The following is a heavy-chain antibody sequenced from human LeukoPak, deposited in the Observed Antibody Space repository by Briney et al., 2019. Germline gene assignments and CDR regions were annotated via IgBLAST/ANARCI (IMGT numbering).Heavy chain of an antibody. J-gene: IGHJ5*02. Sequence: ASVKVSCKASGYTFTFYYIHWVRQAPGQGLEWMGIINPSGGSTNYAQKFQGRVTMTRDMSTSTDYMELSSLRSDDTAIYYCARDNSVEDNAWWFDPWGQGTLVIVSS. CDR2: INPSGGST. CDR3: ARDNSVEDNAWWFDP. CDR1: GYTFTFYY. D-gene: IGHD4-23*01. V-gene: IGHV1-46*01.